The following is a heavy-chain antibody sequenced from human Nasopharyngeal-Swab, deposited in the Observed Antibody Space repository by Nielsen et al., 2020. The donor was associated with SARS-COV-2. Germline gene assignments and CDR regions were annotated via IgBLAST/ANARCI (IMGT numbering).Heavy chain of an antibody. Sequence: GESLKISCAASGFTFSSYAMSWVRQAPGKGLEWVSAISGSGGSTYYADSVKGRFTISRDYSKNTLYLQMNSLRAEDTAVYYCARGGQQQLDYYYYGMDVWGQGTTVTVSS. J-gene: IGHJ6*02. D-gene: IGHD6-13*01. CDR2: ISGSGGST. CDR3: ARGGQQQLDYYYYGMDV. V-gene: IGHV3-23*01. CDR1: GFTFSSYA.